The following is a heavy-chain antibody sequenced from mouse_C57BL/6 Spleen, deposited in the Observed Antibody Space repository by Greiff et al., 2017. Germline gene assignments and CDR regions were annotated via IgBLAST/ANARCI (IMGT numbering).Heavy chain of an antibody. V-gene: IGHV14-1*01. J-gene: IGHJ3*01. CDR3: NFSSSFAY. Sequence: VQLQQSGAELVRPGASVKLSCTASGFNIKDYYMHWVKQRPEQGLEWIGRIDPEDGDTEYAPKFQGKATMTADTSSNTAYLQLSRLTSEYTAVSYFNFSSSFAYWGQGTLVTVSA. CDR1: GFNIKDYY. D-gene: IGHD1-1*01. CDR2: IDPEDGDT.